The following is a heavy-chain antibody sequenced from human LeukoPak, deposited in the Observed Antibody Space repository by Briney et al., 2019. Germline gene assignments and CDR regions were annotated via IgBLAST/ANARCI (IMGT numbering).Heavy chain of an antibody. CDR3: AKSAYSWFYYDY. Sequence: PGGSLRLSCAASGFTFSNYGVHWVRQAPGKGLEWVAVISYDGSNKKYADSVTGRFTNSRDNSKNTVYLQMNSLRAEDTAVYYCAKSAYSWFYYDYWGQGTLVTVTS. J-gene: IGHJ4*02. D-gene: IGHD4-11*01. CDR2: ISYDGSNK. CDR1: GFTFSNYG. V-gene: IGHV3-30*18.